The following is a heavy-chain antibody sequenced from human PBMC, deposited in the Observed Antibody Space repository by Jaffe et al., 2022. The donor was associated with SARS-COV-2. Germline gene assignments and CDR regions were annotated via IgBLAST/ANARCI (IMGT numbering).Heavy chain of an antibody. CDR1: GGSISSYY. CDR3: ARTLYPMGGTPYDY. V-gene: IGHV4-59*01. CDR2: IYYSGST. Sequence: QVQLQESGPGLVKPSETLSLTCTVSGGSISSYYWSWIRQPPGKGLEWIGYIYYSGSTNYNPSLKSRVTISVDTSKNQFSLKLSSVTAADTAVYYCARTLYPMGGTPYDYWGQGTLVTVSS. D-gene: IGHD2-15*01. J-gene: IGHJ4*02.